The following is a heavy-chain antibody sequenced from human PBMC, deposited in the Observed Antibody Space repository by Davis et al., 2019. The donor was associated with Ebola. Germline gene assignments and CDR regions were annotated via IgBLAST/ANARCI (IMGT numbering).Heavy chain of an antibody. CDR3: TSTHSSSVDY. D-gene: IGHD6-13*01. Sequence: GESLKISCTASGFTFGDYAMSWVRQAPGKGLEWVGFIRSKAYGGTTEYAASVKGRFTISRDDSKNTAYLQMNSLKTEDTAVYYCTSTHSSSVDYWGQGTLVTVSS. J-gene: IGHJ4*02. V-gene: IGHV3-49*04. CDR2: IRSKAYGGTT. CDR1: GFTFGDYA.